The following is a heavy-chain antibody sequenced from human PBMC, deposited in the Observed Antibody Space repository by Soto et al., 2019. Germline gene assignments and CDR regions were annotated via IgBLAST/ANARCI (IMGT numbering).Heavy chain of an antibody. V-gene: IGHV1-2*02. D-gene: IGHD2-2*01. CDR2: INPNSGGT. Sequence: GASVKVSCKASGYTFTAYYIHWVRQAPGQGLEWMGWINPNSGGTNHAQKFQGRVAMTRDTSISTAYMELSRLRSDDTAVYYCARLTVPLDIVVLPATSFDFWGQGALVTVSS. CDR1: GYTFTAYY. CDR3: ARLTVPLDIVVLPATSFDF. J-gene: IGHJ4*02.